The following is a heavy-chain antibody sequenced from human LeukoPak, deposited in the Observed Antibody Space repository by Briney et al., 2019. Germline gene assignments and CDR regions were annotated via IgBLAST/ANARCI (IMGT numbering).Heavy chain of an antibody. CDR2: IIPIFGTA. Sequence: SVKVSCKASGGTFSSYAISWVRQAPGQGLEWMGGIIPIFGTANYAQEFQGRVTFTADKSTSTAYMELSSLRSEDTAVYYCALYCGGDCYQAVDYWGQGTLVTVSS. D-gene: IGHD2-21*02. J-gene: IGHJ4*02. CDR1: GGTFSSYA. CDR3: ALYCGGDCYQAVDY. V-gene: IGHV1-69*06.